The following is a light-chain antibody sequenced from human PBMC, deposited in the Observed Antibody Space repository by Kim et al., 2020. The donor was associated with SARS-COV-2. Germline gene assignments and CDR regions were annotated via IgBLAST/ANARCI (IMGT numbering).Light chain of an antibody. V-gene: IGLV3-25*03. CDR2: EDT. CDR3: QSSDSSDTFWV. J-gene: IGLJ3*02. Sequence: TSKRTGITSFGEALPNQYAFLVNQKRGQPPVLVIYEDTERPSGVPGRFSGSTSGTTVTLTISGVQAEDEADYYCQSSDSSDTFWVFGGGTQLTVL. CDR1: ALPNQY.